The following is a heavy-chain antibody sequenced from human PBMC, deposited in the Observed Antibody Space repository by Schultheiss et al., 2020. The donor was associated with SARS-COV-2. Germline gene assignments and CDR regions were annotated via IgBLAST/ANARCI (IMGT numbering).Heavy chain of an antibody. CDR2: IWYDGSNK. CDR1: GFTFSTYG. J-gene: IGHJ4*02. V-gene: IGHV3-33*01. D-gene: IGHD6-19*01. Sequence: GGSLRLSCAASGFTFSTYGMHWVRQAPGKGLEWVAVIWYDGSNKYYADSVKGRFTISRDNAKNSLYLQMNSLRDEDTAVYYCARGGSSGWYGIDYWGQGTLVTVSS. CDR3: ARGGSSGWYGIDY.